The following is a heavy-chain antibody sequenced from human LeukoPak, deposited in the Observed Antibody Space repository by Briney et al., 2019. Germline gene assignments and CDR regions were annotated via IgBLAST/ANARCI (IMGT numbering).Heavy chain of an antibody. CDR1: GGSISSGSYY. CDR2: IYTSGST. Sequence: PSETLSLTCTVSGGSISSGSYYWSWIRQPAGKGLEWIGRIYTSGSTNYNPSLKSRVTISVDTSKNQFSLKLSSVTAADTAVYYCARGDLLGAFDIWGQGTMVTVSS. D-gene: IGHD2-21*02. CDR3: ARGDLLGAFDI. V-gene: IGHV4-61*02. J-gene: IGHJ3*02.